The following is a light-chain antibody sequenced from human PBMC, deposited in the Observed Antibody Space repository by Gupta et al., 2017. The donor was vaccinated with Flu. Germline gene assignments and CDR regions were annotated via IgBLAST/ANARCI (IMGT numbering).Light chain of an antibody. V-gene: IGKV1-8*01. Sequence: AIRMTQSPSSFSASIGDRVTITCRASQGISSYLAWYQQKPGKAPKLLIYAASTLKSGVPSRFSGSGCGTDFTLTISGRQSEDFANYYCQHENSSPGTFGQGTKVEIK. CDR2: AAS. J-gene: IGKJ1*01. CDR1: QGISSY. CDR3: QHENSSPGT.